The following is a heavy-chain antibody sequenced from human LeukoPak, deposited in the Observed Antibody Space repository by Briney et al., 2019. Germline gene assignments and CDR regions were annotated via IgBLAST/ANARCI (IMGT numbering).Heavy chain of an antibody. J-gene: IGHJ4*02. CDR1: GFTVSSNY. CDR2: IYSGGST. V-gene: IGHV3-53*01. CDR3: ARGGPVEMATIIRGGFDY. Sequence: GGSLRLSCAASGFTVSSNYMSWVRQAPGKGLEWVSVIYSGGSTYYADSVKGRFTISRDHSKNTLYLQMNSLRAGDTAVYYCARGGPVEMATIIRGGFDYWGQGTLVTVSS. D-gene: IGHD5-24*01.